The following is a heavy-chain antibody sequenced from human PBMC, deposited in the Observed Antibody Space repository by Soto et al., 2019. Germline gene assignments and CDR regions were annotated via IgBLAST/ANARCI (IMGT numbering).Heavy chain of an antibody. Sequence: EVQLVESGGGLVQPGGSLRLSCAASGFTFSSYEMNWVRQAPGKGLEWVSYISGSGSNIYYGDSVKGRFTISRDNAKNSLYLQMNSLRAEDTAVYYCARGYSSGWSRGGYFDYWGQGTLVIVSS. D-gene: IGHD6-19*01. V-gene: IGHV3-48*03. J-gene: IGHJ4*02. CDR2: ISGSGSNI. CDR1: GFTFSSYE. CDR3: ARGYSSGWSRGGYFDY.